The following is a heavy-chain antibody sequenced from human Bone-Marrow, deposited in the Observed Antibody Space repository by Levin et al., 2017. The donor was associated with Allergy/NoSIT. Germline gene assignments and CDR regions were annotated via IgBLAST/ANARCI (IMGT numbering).Heavy chain of an antibody. V-gene: IGHV3-66*01. CDR3: VRDYNTETSYGMDV. Sequence: PAASVKVSCAASGFSISRHYMAWVRQAPGKGLEWVSVIYSSGSAYYADSVKGRFTISRDNSKNTLYLQLNSLGAEDTAVYYCVRDYNTETSYGMDVWGHGTTVTVSS. CDR1: GFSISRHY. CDR2: IYSSGSA. D-gene: IGHD4-17*01. J-gene: IGHJ6*02.